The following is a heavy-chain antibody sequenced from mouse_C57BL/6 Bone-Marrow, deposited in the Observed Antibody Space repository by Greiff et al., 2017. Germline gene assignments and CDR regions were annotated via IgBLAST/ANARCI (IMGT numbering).Heavy chain of an antibody. Sequence: VQLQQPGAELVKPGASVKLSCKASGYTFTGYWMQWVKQRPGQGLEWIGEIDPSDSYTNYNQKFKGKATLTVDTSSSTAYMQLSSLTSEDSAVYYCAREGRLLLYFDYWGQGTTLTVSS. J-gene: IGHJ2*01. CDR1: GYTFTGYW. V-gene: IGHV1-50*01. CDR3: AREGRLLLYFDY. CDR2: IDPSDSYT. D-gene: IGHD2-3*01.